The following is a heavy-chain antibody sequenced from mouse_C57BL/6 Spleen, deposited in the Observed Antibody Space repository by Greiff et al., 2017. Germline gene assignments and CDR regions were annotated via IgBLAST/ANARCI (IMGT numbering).Heavy chain of an antibody. CDR3: ARKRVWDYGGVYFDY. CDR1: GYTFTSYW. Sequence: VQLQQPGAELVKPGASVKLSCKASGYTFTSYWMHWVKQRPGQGLEWIGMIHPNSGSTNYNEKFKSKATLTVDKSSSTAYMQLSSLTSEDSAVYYCARKRVWDYGGVYFDYWGQGTTLTVSS. V-gene: IGHV1-64*01. CDR2: IHPNSGST. D-gene: IGHD2-4*01. J-gene: IGHJ2*01.